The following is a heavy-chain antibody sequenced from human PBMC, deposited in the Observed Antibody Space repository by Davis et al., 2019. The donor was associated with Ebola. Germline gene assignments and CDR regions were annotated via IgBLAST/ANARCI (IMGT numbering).Heavy chain of an antibody. CDR1: GYTFTNYY. J-gene: IGHJ4*02. V-gene: IGHV1-2*06. CDR3: ATTTNGWLDN. CDR2: INPNNGDT. D-gene: IGHD1-26*01. Sequence: ASVKVSCKASGYTFTNYYMHWVRQAPGQGLEWMGRINPNNGDTSYAQKFQGRVTVTRDTSISTAYMELSWLRSDDTAIYFCATTTNGWLDNWGQGTLVTVSS.